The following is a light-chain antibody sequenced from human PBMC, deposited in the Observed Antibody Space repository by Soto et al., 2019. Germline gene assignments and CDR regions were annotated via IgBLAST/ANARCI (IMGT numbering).Light chain of an antibody. Sequence: QAVVTQPPSASGTPGXRVTISCSGSSSNIGSNYVYWYQQVPGTTPKLLIYKNNQRPSGVPDRFSGSKSGTSASLAISGLRSDDEADYYCAVWDDSLSGREVFGGGTKVTVL. CDR2: KNN. J-gene: IGLJ2*01. V-gene: IGLV1-47*01. CDR3: AVWDDSLSGREV. CDR1: SSNIGSNY.